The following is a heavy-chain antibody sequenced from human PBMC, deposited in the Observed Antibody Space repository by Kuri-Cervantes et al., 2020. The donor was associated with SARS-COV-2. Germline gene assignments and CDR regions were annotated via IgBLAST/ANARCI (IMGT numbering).Heavy chain of an antibody. CDR2: ISGSGGST. V-gene: IGHV3-23*01. Sequence: LSLTCAASGFTFSSYAMSWVRQAPGKGLEWVSAISGSGGSTYYADSVKGRFTISRDNSKNTLYLQMNSLRAEDTAVYYCAKDGAVAGGGIPHFDYWGQGTLVTDSS. D-gene: IGHD6-19*01. J-gene: IGHJ4*02. CDR3: AKDGAVAGGGIPHFDY. CDR1: GFTFSSYA.